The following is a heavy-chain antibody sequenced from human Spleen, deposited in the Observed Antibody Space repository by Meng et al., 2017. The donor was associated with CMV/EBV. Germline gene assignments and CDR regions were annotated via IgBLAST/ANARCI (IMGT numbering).Heavy chain of an antibody. J-gene: IGHJ4*02. V-gene: IGHV3-21*01. CDR2: ISSNSDYI. Sequence: GGSLRLSCVGSGFTFSHYWMSWVRQAQGKGLEWVSSISSNSDYIYYADSMKGRFTISTDNAKNSLYLQMNSLRAEDQAVYYCATGLRGNWNYTGWGQGTLVTVSS. D-gene: IGHD1-7*01. CDR1: GFTFSHYW. CDR3: ATGLRGNWNYTG.